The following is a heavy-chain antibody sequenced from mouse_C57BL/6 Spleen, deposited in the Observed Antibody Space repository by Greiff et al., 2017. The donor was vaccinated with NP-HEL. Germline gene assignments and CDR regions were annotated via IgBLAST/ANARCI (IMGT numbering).Heavy chain of an antibody. CDR2: IHPNSGST. CDR1: GYTFTSYW. D-gene: IGHD2-5*01. J-gene: IGHJ1*03. Sequence: QVQLQQPGAEPVKPGASVKLSCKASGYTFTSYWMHWVKQRPGQGLEWIGMIHPNSGSTNYNEKFKSKATLTVDKSSSTAYMQLSSLTSEDSAVYYCARRDYSNLYWYFDVWGTGTTVTVSS. V-gene: IGHV1-64*01. CDR3: ARRDYSNLYWYFDV.